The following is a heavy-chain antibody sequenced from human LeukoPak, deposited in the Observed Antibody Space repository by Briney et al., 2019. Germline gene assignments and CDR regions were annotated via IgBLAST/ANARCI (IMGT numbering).Heavy chain of an antibody. CDR2: IYSGGST. CDR1: GFTVSSNY. V-gene: IGHV3-53*05. D-gene: IGHD3-3*01. J-gene: IGHJ4*02. CDR3: AKDFWEHSGYYIPPDY. Sequence: GGSLRLSCAASGFTVSSNYMSWVRQAPGKGLEWVSVIYSGGSTYYADSVKGRFTISRDNSKNTLYLQMNSLRAEDTAVYYCAKDFWEHSGYYIPPDYWGQGTLVTVSS.